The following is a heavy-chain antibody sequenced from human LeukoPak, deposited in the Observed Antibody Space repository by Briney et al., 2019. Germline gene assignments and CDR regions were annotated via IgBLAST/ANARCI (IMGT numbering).Heavy chain of an antibody. J-gene: IGHJ3*02. CDR3: ARGLGGSYYTPDAFDI. Sequence: PSETLSLTCAVYGGSFSGYYWSWIRQPPGKGLEWIGEINHSGSTNYNPSLKSRVTISVDTSKNQFSLKLSSVTAADTAVYYCARGLGGSYYTPDAFDIWGQGTMVTVSS. CDR2: INHSGST. D-gene: IGHD1-26*01. CDR1: GGSFSGYY. V-gene: IGHV4-34*01.